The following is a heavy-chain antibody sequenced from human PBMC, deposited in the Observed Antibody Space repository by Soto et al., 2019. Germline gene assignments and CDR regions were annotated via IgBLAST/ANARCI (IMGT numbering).Heavy chain of an antibody. Sequence: QVQLQESGPGLVKPSQTLSLTCTVSGGSISSGGYYWSWIRQHPGKGLEWIGYIYYSGSTYYNPSLKSRVTISVDTSKNQFSLKLSSVTAADTAVYYCARGRGIPSSLGDVYYYYGMDVWGQGTTVTVSS. V-gene: IGHV4-31*03. J-gene: IGHJ6*02. CDR2: IYYSGST. D-gene: IGHD3-16*01. CDR1: GGSISSGGYY. CDR3: ARGRGIPSSLGDVYYYYGMDV.